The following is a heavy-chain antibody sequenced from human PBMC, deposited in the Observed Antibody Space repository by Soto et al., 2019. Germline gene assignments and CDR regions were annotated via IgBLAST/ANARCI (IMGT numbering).Heavy chain of an antibody. D-gene: IGHD6-6*01. CDR3: ARGLSAARRGDYYYGMDV. CDR1: GGTFSSYA. J-gene: IGHJ6*02. CDR2: IIPIFGTA. Sequence: QVQLVQSGAEVKKPGSSVKVSCKASGGTFSSYAISWVRQAPGQGLEWMGGIIPIFGTANYAQKFQGRVTINADESTSTAYMELSSLRSEDTDVYYCARGLSAARRGDYYYGMDVWGQGTTVTVSS. V-gene: IGHV1-69*01.